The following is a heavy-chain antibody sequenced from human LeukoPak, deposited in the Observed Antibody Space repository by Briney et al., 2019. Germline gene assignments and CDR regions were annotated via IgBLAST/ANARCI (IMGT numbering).Heavy chain of an antibody. CDR3: ARDRKAYYYDSSGYYYYGMDV. Sequence: SETLSLTCTASGGSISSYSWSWIRQPPGKGLEWIGDIYYSGSTNYNPSLKSRVTISVDTSKNQFSLKLSSVTAADTAVYYWARDRKAYYYDSSGYYYYGMDVWGQGTTVTVSS. J-gene: IGHJ6*02. V-gene: IGHV4-59*01. CDR1: GGSISSYS. D-gene: IGHD3-22*01. CDR2: IYYSGST.